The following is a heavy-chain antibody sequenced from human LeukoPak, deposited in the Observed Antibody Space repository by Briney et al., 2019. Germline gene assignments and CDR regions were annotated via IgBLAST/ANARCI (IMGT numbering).Heavy chain of an antibody. CDR1: GDSISSSTYY. J-gene: IGHJ4*02. CDR3: ARRTPFNGSGNYEYYFDY. CDR2: IYYSGST. D-gene: IGHD3-10*01. V-gene: IGHV4-39*01. Sequence: PSETLSLTYTVSGDSISSSTYYWGWIRQPPGKGLERIGSIYYSGSTYYNPSLKSRVTISVDTSKNQFSLKLSSVTAADTAVYYCARRTPFNGSGNYEYYFDYWGQGTLVTVSS.